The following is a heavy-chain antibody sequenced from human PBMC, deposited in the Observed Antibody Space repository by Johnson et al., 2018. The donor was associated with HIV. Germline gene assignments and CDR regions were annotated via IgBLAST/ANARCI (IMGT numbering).Heavy chain of an antibody. CDR1: GFTVSSNN. D-gene: IGHD5-24*01. CDR3: ARACRDGYTCDAFDI. Sequence: VQLVESGGGWIQPGGSLRLSCAASGFTVSSNNMSWVRQAPGKGLEWFSVIYSGGNTYYADSVKGRFTISRDNAKNSLFLQMNSLRAEDTAVYYCARACRDGYTCDAFDIWGQGTMVTVSS. CDR2: IYSGGNT. V-gene: IGHV3-53*01. J-gene: IGHJ3*02.